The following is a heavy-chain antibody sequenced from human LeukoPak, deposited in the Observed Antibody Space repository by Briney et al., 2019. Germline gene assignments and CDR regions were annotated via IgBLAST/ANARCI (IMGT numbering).Heavy chain of an antibody. CDR2: IYYSGST. V-gene: IGHV4-59*08. J-gene: IGHJ4*02. CDR1: GGSISSYY. CDR3: ARIGPYGGSYYVVDY. D-gene: IGHD1-26*01. Sequence: SETLSLTCTVSGGSISSYYWSWIRQPPGKGLEWIGYIYYSGSTNYNPSLKSRATISVDTSKNQFSLKLSSVTAADTAVYYCARIGPYGGSYYVVDYWGQGTLVTVSS.